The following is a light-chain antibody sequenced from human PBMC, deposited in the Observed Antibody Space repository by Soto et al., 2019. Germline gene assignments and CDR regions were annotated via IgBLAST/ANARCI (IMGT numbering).Light chain of an antibody. V-gene: IGLV2-14*01. CDR2: DVS. J-gene: IGLJ1*01. CDR3: SSYTTSKTRKIV. Sequence: QSVLTQPASVSGSPGQSITISCTGTSSDVGGYNYVSWYQQHPGKAPKFMIYDVSNRPSGVSNRFSGSKSGNTASLTISGLQAEDEADYYCSSYTTSKTRKIVLGTGTKVTVL. CDR1: SSDVGGYNY.